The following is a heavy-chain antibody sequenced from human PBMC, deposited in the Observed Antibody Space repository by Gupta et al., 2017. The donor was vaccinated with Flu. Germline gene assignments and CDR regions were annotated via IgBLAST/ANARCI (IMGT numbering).Heavy chain of an antibody. D-gene: IGHD4-17*01. Sequence: EVQLLESGGGLVQPGGSLRLSCAASGFTFSSYAMSWVRQAPGKGLEWVSAISGSGGSAYYADSVKGRFTISRDNSKNTLYRQMNSLRAEETAVYYCAKQLTHGDYGTSLTYSRYWGQGTLVTVSS. CDR2: ISGSGGSA. V-gene: IGHV3-23*01. CDR1: GFTFSSYA. J-gene: IGHJ4*02. CDR3: AKQLTHGDYGTSLTYSRY.